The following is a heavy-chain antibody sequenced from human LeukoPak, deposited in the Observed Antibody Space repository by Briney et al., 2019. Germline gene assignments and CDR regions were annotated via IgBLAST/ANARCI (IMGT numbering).Heavy chain of an antibody. CDR2: ISTSGTTM. J-gene: IGHJ6*02. V-gene: IGHV3-11*01. CDR3: ARSGHCISTSCYSIWRRSLYGMDV. Sequence: GGSLRLSCAASGFTFSDHYMSWIRLAPGKGLEWVSSISTSGTTMYYADSVKGRFTISRHNAKNSLYLQMNSLRAEDTAVYYCARSGHCISTSCYSIWRRSLYGMDVWGQGTTVTVSS. D-gene: IGHD2-2*02. CDR1: GFTFSDHY.